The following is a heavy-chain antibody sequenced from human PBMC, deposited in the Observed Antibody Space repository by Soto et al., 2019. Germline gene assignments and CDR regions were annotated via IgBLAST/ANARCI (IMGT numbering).Heavy chain of an antibody. CDR2: INPNSGGT. V-gene: IGHV1-2*02. J-gene: IGHJ3*02. CDR1: GYTFTGYY. Sequence: ASVKVSCKASGYTFTGYYMHWVRQAPGQGLEWMGWINPNSGGTNYAQKFQGRVTMTRDTSISTAYMELSRLRSDDTAVYYCARQKVLEVHRGDAFDIWGQGTMVTVSS. CDR3: ARQKVLEVHRGDAFDI. D-gene: IGHD3-10*01.